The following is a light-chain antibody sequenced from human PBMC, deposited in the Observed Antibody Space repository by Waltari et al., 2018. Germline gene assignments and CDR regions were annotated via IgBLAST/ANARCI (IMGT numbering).Light chain of an antibody. J-gene: IGLJ3*02. CDR1: SSDVGGFAH. CDR3: CAYTGNFWV. CDR2: DVR. V-gene: IGLV2-11*01. Sequence: QSALTQPRSVSGSPGQSVTISCTGTSSDVGGFAHVSRYQQHPGNAPELMIFDVRKRPSGVPDRFSGSKSGNTASLTISGLQADDEADYYCCAYTGNFWVFGGGTELIVL.